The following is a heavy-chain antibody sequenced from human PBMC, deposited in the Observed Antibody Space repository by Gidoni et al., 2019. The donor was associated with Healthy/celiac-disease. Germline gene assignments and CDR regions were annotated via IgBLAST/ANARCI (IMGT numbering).Heavy chain of an antibody. CDR1: GGSISSGGYY. J-gene: IGHJ6*03. D-gene: IGHD6-25*01. CDR2: ISYSGST. V-gene: IGHV4-31*03. CDR3: ARAPAATEEGYYYYYMDV. Sequence: QVQLQESGPGLVKPSQTLSPTCTVSGGSISSGGYYLSWIRQHPGKGLELIVYISYSGSTYYNPSRKSRVTISVDTSKNQFSLKLSSVTAADTAVYYCARAPAATEEGYYYYYMDVWGKGTTVTVSS.